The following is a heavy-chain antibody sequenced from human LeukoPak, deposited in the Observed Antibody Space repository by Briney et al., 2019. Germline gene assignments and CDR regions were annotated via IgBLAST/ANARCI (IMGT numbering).Heavy chain of an antibody. J-gene: IGHJ4*02. CDR1: GFTFSSYA. D-gene: IGHD3-3*01. CDR2: ISGSGGST. V-gene: IGHV3-23*01. Sequence: PGGSLRLSCAASGFTFSSYAMSWGRQAPGEGLEWVSAISGSGGSTYYADSVKGRFTISRDNSKNTLYLQMNSLRAEDTAVYYCAKDYDFWSGYKKFDYWGQGTLVTVSS. CDR3: AKDYDFWSGYKKFDY.